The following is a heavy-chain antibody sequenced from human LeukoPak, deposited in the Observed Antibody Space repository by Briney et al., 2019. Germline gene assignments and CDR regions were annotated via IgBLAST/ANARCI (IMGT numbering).Heavy chain of an antibody. CDR2: IFYSGTT. J-gene: IGHJ5*02. CDR3: ARSYYYGSGSYFNWFDP. D-gene: IGHD3-10*01. V-gene: IGHV4-39*01. Sequence: PSETLSLTCTVSGGSISSSTYYWGWIRQPPGKGLEWSGTIFYSGTTYYNPSLKSRVTISVDTSKNQFSLKLSSVTAADTAVYYCARSYYYGSGSYFNWFDPWGQGTLVTVSS. CDR1: GGSISSSTYY.